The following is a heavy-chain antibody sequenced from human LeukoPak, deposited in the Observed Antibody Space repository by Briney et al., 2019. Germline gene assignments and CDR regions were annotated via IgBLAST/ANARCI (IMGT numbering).Heavy chain of an antibody. CDR2: MFTPGTI. CDR1: GGSVSSGIYY. Sequence: SETLSLTCTVSGGSVSSGIYYWSWIRQPAGKGLEWIGRMFTPGTINYNPSLKSRATISVDTSKNQFSLTLSSVTAADTAVYYCARVTGYMIEDYFDYWGQGTLVTVSS. V-gene: IGHV4-61*10. CDR3: ARVTGYMIEDYFDY. D-gene: IGHD3-22*01. J-gene: IGHJ4*02.